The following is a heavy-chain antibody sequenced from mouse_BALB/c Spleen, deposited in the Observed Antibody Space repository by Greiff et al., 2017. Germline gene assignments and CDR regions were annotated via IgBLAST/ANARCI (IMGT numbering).Heavy chain of an antibody. J-gene: IGHJ2*01. CDR3: ARGYYRDY. V-gene: IGHV1-7*01. D-gene: IGHD2-12*01. CDR1: GYTFTSYW. Sequence: QVQLKQSGAELAKPGASVKMSCKASGYTFTSYWMHWVKQRPGQGLEWIGYINPSTGYTEYNQKFKDKATLTADKSSSTAYMQLSSLTSEDSAVYYCARGYYRDYWGQGTTLTVSS. CDR2: INPSTGYT.